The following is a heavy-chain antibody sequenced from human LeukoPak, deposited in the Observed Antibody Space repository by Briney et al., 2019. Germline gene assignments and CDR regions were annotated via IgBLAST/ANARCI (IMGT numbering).Heavy chain of an antibody. Sequence: PGGSLRLSCAASGSTFGSYAMYWVRQAPGKGLEWVSGISGSGGSIGYADSVKGRFTISRDNAKNSLYLQMNSLRAEDTALYYCAKDSRGGSGSYFARRAFDYWGQGTLVTVSS. V-gene: IGHV3-9*01. D-gene: IGHD3-10*01. CDR1: GSTFGSYA. J-gene: IGHJ4*02. CDR2: ISGSGGSI. CDR3: AKDSRGGSGSYFARRAFDY.